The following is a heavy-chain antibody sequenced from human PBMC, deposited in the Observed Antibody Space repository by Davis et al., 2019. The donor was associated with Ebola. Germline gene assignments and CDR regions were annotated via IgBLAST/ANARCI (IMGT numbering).Heavy chain of an antibody. V-gene: IGHV1-69*13. J-gene: IGHJ4*02. CDR2: IIPIFDTP. CDR3: ARDFDRGNYYFDY. CDR1: GGSFSSHP. Sequence: SVKVSCKTSGGSFSSHPISWVRQAPRQGLEWMGGIIPIFDTPHYAQKFQGRITITADASTSTAYMELSSLRSEDTATYFCARDFDRGNYYFDYWGPGTPVTVSS. D-gene: IGHD3-9*01.